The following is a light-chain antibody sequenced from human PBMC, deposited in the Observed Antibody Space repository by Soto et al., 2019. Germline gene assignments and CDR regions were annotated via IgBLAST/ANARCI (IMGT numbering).Light chain of an antibody. J-gene: IGKJ2*01. V-gene: IGKV3-15*01. Sequence: EIVLTQSPATLSVSPGERATLSCRASQRVSSNLAWYQQKPGQAPRLLILGASTRSTGIPARFSGSGSGSESAFTLSIRHSEDVAVAYCQQYNNCPPESTFGQGTKLEFK. CDR1: QRVSSN. CDR2: GAS. CDR3: QQYNNCPPEST.